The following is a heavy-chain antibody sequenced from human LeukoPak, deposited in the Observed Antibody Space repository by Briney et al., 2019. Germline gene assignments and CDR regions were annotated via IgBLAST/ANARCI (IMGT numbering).Heavy chain of an antibody. CDR3: ARGGRKYYYGSGSYYTY. Sequence: PSETLSLTCAVYGGSFSGYYWSWIRQPPGKGLEWIGVINRSGSTNYNPSLKSRVTISVDTSKIQFSLKLSSVTAGDTAVYYCARGGRKYYYGSGSYYTYWGQGTLVTVSS. CDR1: GGSFSGYY. D-gene: IGHD3-10*01. CDR2: INRSGST. V-gene: IGHV4-34*01. J-gene: IGHJ4*02.